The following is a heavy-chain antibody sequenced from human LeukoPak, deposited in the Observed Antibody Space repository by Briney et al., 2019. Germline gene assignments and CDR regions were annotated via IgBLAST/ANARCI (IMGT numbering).Heavy chain of an antibody. CDR2: ISYDGSNK. J-gene: IGHJ4*02. CDR3: ARDPDQIEGANFHY. V-gene: IGHV3-30*04. D-gene: IGHD1-26*01. CDR1: GFTFSSYA. Sequence: GGSLRLSCAASGFTFSSYAMHWVRQAPGKGLEWVAVISYDGSNKYYADSVKGRFTISRDNSKNTLYLQMNSLRAEDTAVYYCARDPDQIEGANFHYWGQGILVTVSS.